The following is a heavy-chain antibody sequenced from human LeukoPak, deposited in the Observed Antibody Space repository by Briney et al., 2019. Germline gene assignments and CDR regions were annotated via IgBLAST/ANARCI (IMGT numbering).Heavy chain of an antibody. J-gene: IGHJ4*02. CDR2: INPNSGGT. D-gene: IGHD1-26*01. CDR3: ARDLLVGATCFDY. Sequence: KPGASVKVSCKASGYTFTGYYMHWVRQAPGQGLEWMGWINPNSGGTNYAQKLQGRVTMTRDTSISTAYMELSRLRSDDTAVYYCARDLLVGATCFDYWGQGTLVTVSS. V-gene: IGHV1-2*02. CDR1: GYTFTGYY.